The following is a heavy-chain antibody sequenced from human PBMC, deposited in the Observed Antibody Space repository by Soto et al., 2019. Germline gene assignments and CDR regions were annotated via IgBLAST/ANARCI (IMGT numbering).Heavy chain of an antibody. CDR1: GFTFSSYD. CDR3: AKSLYNDNGGPNDH. J-gene: IGHJ4*02. V-gene: IGHV3-23*01. CDR2: FSFYGRRDNT. Sequence: EVQLLESGGGLVQPGGSLRLSCVGSGFTFSSYDMTWVRQAPGKGLEWVSSFSFYGRRDNTYYADSVKGPFTISRDNSRNTVYLQMDHLRVEDTAVYYCAKSLYNDNGGPNDHWRQGTLVTVSS. D-gene: IGHD1-1*01.